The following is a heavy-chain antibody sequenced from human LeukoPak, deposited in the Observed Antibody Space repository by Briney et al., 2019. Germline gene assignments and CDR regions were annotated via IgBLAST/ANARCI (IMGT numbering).Heavy chain of an antibody. CDR2: IYYSGYT. D-gene: IGHD6-19*01. CDR1: GGSISSYY. V-gene: IGHV4-59*12. J-gene: IGHJ4*02. CDR3: ARGRRVAGTPYYFDY. Sequence: SETLSLTCTVSGGSISSYYWSWIRQPPGKGLKWIGNIYYSGYTTYSPSLRSRVTISVDTSKNQFSLKLSSVTAADTAVYYCARGRRVAGTPYYFDYWGQGTLVTVSS.